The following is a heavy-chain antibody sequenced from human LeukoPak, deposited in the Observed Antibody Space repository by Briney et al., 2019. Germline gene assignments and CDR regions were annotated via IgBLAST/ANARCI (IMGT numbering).Heavy chain of an antibody. V-gene: IGHV4-59*08. D-gene: IGHD6-25*01. J-gene: IGHJ4*02. CDR1: GGSISGFH. CDR2: IHHSGTT. CDR3: ARHAAETGYYFDY. Sequence: PSETLSLTCTVSGGSISGFHWSWIRQPPGKELEWIGYIHHSGTTNYSPSLKSRVTISVDKSRNQFSLKLTSVTAADTAVYYCARHAAETGYYFDYWGQGTLVTVSS.